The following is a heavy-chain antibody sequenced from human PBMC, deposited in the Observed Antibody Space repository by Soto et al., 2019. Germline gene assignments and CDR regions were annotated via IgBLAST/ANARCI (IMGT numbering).Heavy chain of an antibody. D-gene: IGHD2-2*01. J-gene: IGHJ4*02. CDR2: ISLYNGNT. CDR3: AIYHLELFRFDY. CDR1: DFSFTSHG. V-gene: IGHV1-18*04. Sequence: QLQLVQSGPEVKKPGALMKVSCKAYDFSFTSHGISWVRQAPGQGLEWMRWISLYNGNTNYAQQFQGRVTMTTDTSTSTAYMELRSLRSDDTAMYFCAIYHLELFRFDYWGQGTLVTVSS.